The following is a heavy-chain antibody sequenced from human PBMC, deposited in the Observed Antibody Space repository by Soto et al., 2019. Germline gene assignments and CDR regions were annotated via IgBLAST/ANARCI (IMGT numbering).Heavy chain of an antibody. CDR2: IKRDGSVK. J-gene: IGHJ3*02. D-gene: IGHD3-10*01. Sequence: EVQLVESGGALVQPGGSLTLSCAASGFTFSSYWMTWVRQAPGKGLEWVANIKRDGSVKYHLDSVMGRFTISRDNAKNSLFLQMSSLRAEDTAVYYCARASNPLYSSWSNYDDFDIWGLGTMVTVSS. V-gene: IGHV3-7*01. CDR3: ARASNPLYSSWSNYDDFDI. CDR1: GFTFSSYW.